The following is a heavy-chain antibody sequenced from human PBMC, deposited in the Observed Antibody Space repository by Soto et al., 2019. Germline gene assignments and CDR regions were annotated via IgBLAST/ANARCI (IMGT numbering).Heavy chain of an antibody. J-gene: IGHJ5*02. CDR1: GAYVTTYY. Sequence: SETLSLTCNVSGAYVTTYYWSWIRQSPGKGLEWIGYISNSGNTNYNPSLKSRVTISLDTSKNHFSLKMRSVTAADTAVYYCAQRGSTWYSWFDPWGQGTLVTVSS. V-gene: IGHV4-59*02. D-gene: IGHD6-13*01. CDR3: AQRGSTWYSWFDP. CDR2: ISNSGNT.